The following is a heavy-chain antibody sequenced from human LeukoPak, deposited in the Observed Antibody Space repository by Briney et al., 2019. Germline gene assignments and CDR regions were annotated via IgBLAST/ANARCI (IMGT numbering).Heavy chain of an antibody. D-gene: IGHD3-9*01. CDR1: GFTFSSYG. Sequence: GGSLSLSCAASGFTFSSYGMHWVRQAPGKGLEWVAVISYDGSNKYYADSVKGRFTISRDNSKNTLYLQMNSLRAEDTAVYYCAIDILTGYYDFDYWGQGTLVTVSS. V-gene: IGHV3-30*03. J-gene: IGHJ4*02. CDR3: AIDILTGYYDFDY. CDR2: ISYDGSNK.